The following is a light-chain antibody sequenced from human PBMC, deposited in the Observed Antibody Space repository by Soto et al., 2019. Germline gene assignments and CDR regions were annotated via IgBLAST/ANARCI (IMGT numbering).Light chain of an antibody. CDR2: DAS. CDR1: QDVSNY. V-gene: IGKV1-33*01. J-gene: IGKJ5*01. CDR3: QQYGNLIT. Sequence: DIQITQSPSSLSASVGDRVTITCQASQDVSNYLNWYQQKLGKAPKLLIYDASNLETGVPSRFSGSGSGTYFSFTISSLQPEDFATYYCQQYGNLITFGQGTRLEIK.